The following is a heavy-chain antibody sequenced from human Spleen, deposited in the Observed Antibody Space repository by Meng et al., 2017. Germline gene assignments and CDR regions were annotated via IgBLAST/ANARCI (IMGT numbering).Heavy chain of an antibody. CDR3: TTIPAPDY. V-gene: IGHV3-15*05. CDR1: GLNFTRAW. J-gene: IGHJ4*02. Sequence: EVQLVEGGGGLGSPGGSLRLSCAASGLNFTRAWMNWVRKAPGKGLEWVGRVKSRTDGGTIDYAAPVKGRFTISRDDSKKTVYLQMNSLKTEDTAVYYCTTIPAPDYWGQGTLVTVSS. CDR2: VKSRTDGGTI.